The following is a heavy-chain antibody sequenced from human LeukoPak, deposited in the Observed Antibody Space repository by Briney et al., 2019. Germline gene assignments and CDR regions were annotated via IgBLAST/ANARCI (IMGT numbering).Heavy chain of an antibody. CDR1: GFTFSSYS. D-gene: IGHD3-10*01. CDR2: ISSSSTI. CDR3: ARVRYFDY. Sequence: GGSLRLSCAASGFTFSSYSMNWVRQAPGKGLEWVSYISSSSTIYYADSVKGRFTISRDNAKNSLYLQMNSLRDEDTAVYYCARVRYFDYWGQGTLVTVSS. V-gene: IGHV3-48*02. J-gene: IGHJ4*02.